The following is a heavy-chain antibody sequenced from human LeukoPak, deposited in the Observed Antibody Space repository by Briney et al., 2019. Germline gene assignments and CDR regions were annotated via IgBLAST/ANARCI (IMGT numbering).Heavy chain of an antibody. CDR2: IYTSGST. Sequence: SETLSLTCTVSGGSISSYYWSWIRQPAGKGLEWIGRIYTSGSTNYNPSLKSRVTMSVDTFKNQFSLKLSSVTAADTAVYYCARDLYGYDFWSGYSYYYYGMDVWGQGTTVTVSS. CDR3: ARDLYGYDFWSGYSYYYYGMDV. V-gene: IGHV4-4*07. D-gene: IGHD3-3*01. J-gene: IGHJ6*01. CDR1: GGSISSYY.